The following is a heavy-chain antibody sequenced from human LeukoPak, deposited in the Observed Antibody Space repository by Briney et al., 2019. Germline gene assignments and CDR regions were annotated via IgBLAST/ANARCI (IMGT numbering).Heavy chain of an antibody. CDR1: GGSISSSSYY. D-gene: IGHD3-22*01. V-gene: IGHV4-39*01. Sequence: SETLSLTCTVSGGSISSSSYYWGWIRQSPEKGLEWIGSIYYSGSTYYNPSLKSRVTISVDTSKNQFSLKLSSVTAADTAVYYCARSGYIPPRSYYFDYWGQGTLVTVSS. J-gene: IGHJ4*02. CDR3: ARSGYIPPRSYYFDY. CDR2: IYYSGST.